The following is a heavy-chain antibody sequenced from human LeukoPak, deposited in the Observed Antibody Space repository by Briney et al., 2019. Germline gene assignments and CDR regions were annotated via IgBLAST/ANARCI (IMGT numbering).Heavy chain of an antibody. CDR1: GYSISSGYY. D-gene: IGHD2-2*01. Sequence: PSETLSLTCTVSGYSISSGYYWGWIRQPPGKGLEWIGSIYHSGSTYYNPSLKSRVTISVDTSKNQFSLKLTSVTAADTAVYYCARRCSSTSCHTYNWFDPWGQGTLVTVSS. V-gene: IGHV4-38-2*02. CDR3: ARRCSSTSCHTYNWFDP. J-gene: IGHJ5*02. CDR2: IYHSGST.